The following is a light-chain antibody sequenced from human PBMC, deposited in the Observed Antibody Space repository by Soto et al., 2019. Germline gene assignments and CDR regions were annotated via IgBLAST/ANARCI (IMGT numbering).Light chain of an antibody. V-gene: IGLV2-8*01. Sequence: QSVLTQPPSASGSPGQSVTISCTGTSSDVGGYNYVSWYQQHPGKAPKVLIYEVSERPSGVPDRFSGSKSGHTASLTVSGLQAEDEADYYCSSYADSNTLVFGGGTKVTVL. CDR3: SSYADSNTLV. J-gene: IGLJ2*01. CDR1: SSDVGGYNY. CDR2: EVS.